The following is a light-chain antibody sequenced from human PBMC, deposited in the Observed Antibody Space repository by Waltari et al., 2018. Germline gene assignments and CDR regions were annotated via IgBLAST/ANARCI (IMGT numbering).Light chain of an antibody. CDR1: QTIVTS. CDR2: GAS. Sequence: IQMTQSPSSLSASVGDTVTVNCRASQTIVTSLNWFQQKPGKDPNTLIYGASSLQGGGPSRFRGSASGTDFTLTITSLRPEDFATYYCQQSYSAPFTFGPGTKVD. J-gene: IGKJ3*01. CDR3: QQSYSAPFT. V-gene: IGKV1-39*01.